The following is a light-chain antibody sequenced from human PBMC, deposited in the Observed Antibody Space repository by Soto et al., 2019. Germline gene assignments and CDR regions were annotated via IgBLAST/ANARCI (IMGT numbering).Light chain of an antibody. V-gene: IGKV1-5*01. CDR2: DAS. Sequence: DIQMTQSHSTLSSSVGARVTITCRASQSISSWLAWYQQKPGKAPKLLIYDASSLESGVPSRFSGSGSGTEFTLTISSLQPDDFATYYCQQYNSYSPTFGQGTKVEIK. CDR1: QSISSW. CDR3: QQYNSYSPT. J-gene: IGKJ1*01.